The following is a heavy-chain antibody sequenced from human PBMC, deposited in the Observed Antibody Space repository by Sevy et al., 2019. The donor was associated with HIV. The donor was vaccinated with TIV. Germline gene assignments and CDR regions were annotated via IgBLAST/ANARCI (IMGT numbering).Heavy chain of an antibody. Sequence: GSLRLSCAASGFTFSDYDMHWVRQAPGKGLEWVAVMSHDGNYKNHADSVKVRFTISRDNFKNTLYLQMNSLRVEDKAVYFCARLFSCGGDCYYLDYWGQGAPVTVSS. D-gene: IGHD2-21*02. CDR1: GFTFSDYD. CDR2: MSHDGNYK. CDR3: ARLFSCGGDCYYLDY. V-gene: IGHV3-30*04. J-gene: IGHJ4*02.